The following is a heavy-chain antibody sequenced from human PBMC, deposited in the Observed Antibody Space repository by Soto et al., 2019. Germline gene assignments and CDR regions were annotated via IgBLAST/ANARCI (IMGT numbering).Heavy chain of an antibody. CDR2: ISTGSTYT. V-gene: IGHV3-11*06. CDR3: ARDLAWKRGKVGRYYYGMDV. J-gene: IGHJ6*01. Sequence: QVLLVESGGGLVKAGGSLRLSCAASGFIFSDYYMSWVRQTPGKGLEWVSYISTGSTYTNYADSVKGRFTISRDNTKNSLYLQMDSLRVEDTAVYYCARDLAWKRGKVGRYYYGMDVWGQGTTVTVSS. D-gene: IGHD1-1*01. CDR1: GFIFSDYY.